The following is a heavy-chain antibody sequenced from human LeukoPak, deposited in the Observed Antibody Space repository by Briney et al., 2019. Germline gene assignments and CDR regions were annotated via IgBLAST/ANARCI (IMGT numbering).Heavy chain of an antibody. CDR2: INHSGST. CDR1: GGSFSGYY. V-gene: IGHV4-34*01. D-gene: IGHD6-6*01. CDR3: ARCRIVRWFDP. J-gene: IGHJ5*02. Sequence: PSETLSLTCAVYGGSFSGYYWSWIRQPPGMGLEWIGEINHSGSTNYNPSLKSRVTISVDTSKNQFSLKLSSVTAADTAVYYCARCRIVRWFDPWGQGTLVTVSS.